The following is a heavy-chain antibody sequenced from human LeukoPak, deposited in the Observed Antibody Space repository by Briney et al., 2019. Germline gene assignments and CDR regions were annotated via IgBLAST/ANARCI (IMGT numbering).Heavy chain of an antibody. Sequence: PGGSLRLSCAASGFTFSSYWMHWVRQAPGKGLVWVSRINSDGSSTSYADSVRGRFTISRDNSRATLVLQLNGLRAEDTAIYYCVKKGGSWSPRFDAWGQGILVTVSS. D-gene: IGHD6-13*01. CDR1: GFTFSSYW. J-gene: IGHJ5*02. V-gene: IGHV3-74*01. CDR2: INSDGSST. CDR3: VKKGGSWSPRFDA.